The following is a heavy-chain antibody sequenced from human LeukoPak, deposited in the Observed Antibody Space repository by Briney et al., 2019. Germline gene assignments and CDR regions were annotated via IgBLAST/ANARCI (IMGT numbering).Heavy chain of an antibody. D-gene: IGHD6-13*01. J-gene: IGHJ5*02. V-gene: IGHV6-1*01. CDR2: TYYRSTWYN. Sequence: SQTLSLTCAISGNSVSSNSAAWNWIRQSPSRGLEWLGRTYYRSTWYNDYAVSVKSRITINPDTSKNQFSLQLNSVTPEDTAVYYCARVGAGYSSSWFYNWFDPWGQGTLVTVSS. CDR3: ARVGAGYSSSWFYNWFDP. CDR1: GNSVSSNSAA.